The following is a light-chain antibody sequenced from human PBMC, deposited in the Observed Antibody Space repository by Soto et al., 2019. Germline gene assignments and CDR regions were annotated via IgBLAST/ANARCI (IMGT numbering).Light chain of an antibody. V-gene: IGLV2-23*01. Sequence: QSVLTQPASVSGSPGQSITISCSGISNEVGSYYPVSWYQHHPGKAPELMIYEDIKRPSGISNRFSGSKSGNTASLTISGLQAEDDADYFCCSYAGRSTPYVFGTGTKVTAL. CDR1: SNEVGSYYP. J-gene: IGLJ1*01. CDR2: EDI. CDR3: CSYAGRSTPYV.